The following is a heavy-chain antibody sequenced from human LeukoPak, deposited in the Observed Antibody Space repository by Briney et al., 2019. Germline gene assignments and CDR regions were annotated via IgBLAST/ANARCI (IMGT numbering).Heavy chain of an antibody. J-gene: IGHJ4*02. D-gene: IGHD3-3*01. V-gene: IGHV4-39*07. CDR1: GASISSTTYY. CDR3: ARDGLGFDTSGFSR. Sequence: SETLSLTCTVSGASISSTTYYWGWIRQPPRKGLEWIATIYHSGSTYYNPSLQSRVTISLDTSKNQFSLKLRSLTAADTAVYFCARDGLGFDTSGFSRWGQGTLVTVSS. CDR2: IYHSGST.